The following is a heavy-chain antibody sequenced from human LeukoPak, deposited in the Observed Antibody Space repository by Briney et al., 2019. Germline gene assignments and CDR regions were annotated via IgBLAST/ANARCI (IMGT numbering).Heavy chain of an antibody. CDR3: VRDMDV. CDR1: GFTFSSYW. J-gene: IGHJ6*02. CDR2: INQDGHEK. V-gene: IGHV3-7*05. Sequence: GGPLRLSCVTSGFTFSSYWMTWVRQTPGKGLEWVANINQDGHEKNYEDSVKGRFSMSRDNPKNSVYLQMNSLRAEDTAVYFCVRDMDVWAQGTTVTVSS.